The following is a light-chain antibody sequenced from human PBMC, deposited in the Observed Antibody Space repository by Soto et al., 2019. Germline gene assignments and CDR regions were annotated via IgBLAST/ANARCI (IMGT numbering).Light chain of an antibody. CDR2: KAS. CDR1: QTVSIW. Sequence: DIQMTQSPSTLSASVGDRVTITFRASQTVSIWLTWYQQKPGKAPKFLIYKASILESGVPSRFSGSGSGTEFTLTISSLQPDDFATYYCQQYNSYSPAFGQGTNVDIK. V-gene: IGKV1-5*03. J-gene: IGKJ1*01. CDR3: QQYNSYSPA.